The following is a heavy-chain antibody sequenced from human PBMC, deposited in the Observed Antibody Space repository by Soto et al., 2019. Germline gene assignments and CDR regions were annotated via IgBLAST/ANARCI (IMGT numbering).Heavy chain of an antibody. V-gene: IGHV1-18*01. D-gene: IGHD3-16*01. CDR2: ISAYSGKT. CDR1: GYTFTHYG. J-gene: IGHJ4*02. Sequence: GASVKVSCKTSGYTFTHYGISWVRQAPGQGLEWVGWISAYSGKTHYAQKVQGKVTMTTDTSTSTAYLEVRSLRSDDTAVYFCARDPYLGDHQYWGQGTLVTVSS. CDR3: ARDPYLGDHQY.